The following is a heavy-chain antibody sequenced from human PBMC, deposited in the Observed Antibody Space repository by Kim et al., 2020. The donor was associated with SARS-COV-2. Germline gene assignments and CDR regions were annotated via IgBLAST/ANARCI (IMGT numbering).Heavy chain of an antibody. V-gene: IGHV4-39*07. CDR3: APVPYPRQQLVRGWFDP. D-gene: IGHD6-13*01. J-gene: IGHJ5*02. CDR2: VHYSGTT. Sequence: SETLSLTCTVSGGSLISGDYYWGWIRQPPGKGLEWIGNVHYSGTTYYNPSLKSRVTISVDTSKNHFSLRLRSMTAADTAVYYCAPVPYPRQQLVRGWFDPWGQGTLVTVSS. CDR1: GGSLISGDYY.